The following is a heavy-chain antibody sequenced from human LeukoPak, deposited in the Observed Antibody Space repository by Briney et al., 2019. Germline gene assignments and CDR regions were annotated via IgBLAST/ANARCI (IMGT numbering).Heavy chain of an antibody. CDR1: GFKFDDYG. CDR2: TSGNGVST. D-gene: IGHD3-3*01. J-gene: IGHJ6*03. V-gene: IGHV3-20*04. CDR3: ARVRAYDLWSGFYRDDYYYYMDV. Sequence: PSGGSLRLSCAASGFKFDDYGMSWVRQGPGKGLEWVSGTSGNGVSTGYAGSVKGRFTISRDNATNSLYLEMNSLRDEDTALYYCARVRAYDLWSGFYRDDYYYYMDVWGKGTTVTVSS.